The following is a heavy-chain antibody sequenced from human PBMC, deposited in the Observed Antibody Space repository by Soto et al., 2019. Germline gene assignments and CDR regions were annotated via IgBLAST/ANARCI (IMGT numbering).Heavy chain of an antibody. J-gene: IGHJ4*02. CDR2: MNPDSGDT. CDR1: GYTFTNND. D-gene: IGHD1-1*01. V-gene: IGHV1-8*01. CDR3: ARVGGNWNDDYFDY. Sequence: QVQLVQSGAEVKKPGASVKVSCNASGYTFTNNDINWVRHATGQGPEWLGWMNPDSGDTGYAQNFQGRVTMTRDTSISTAYMELSSLSSKDTAVYYCARVGGNWNDDYFDYWGQGTLVTVSS.